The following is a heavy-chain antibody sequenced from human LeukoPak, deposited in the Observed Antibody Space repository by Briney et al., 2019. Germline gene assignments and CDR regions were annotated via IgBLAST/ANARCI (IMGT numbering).Heavy chain of an antibody. CDR2: IYYSRST. J-gene: IGHJ4*02. CDR1: GGSIRSYY. CDR3: ARHFGSYFNY. V-gene: IGHV4-59*08. Sequence: SETLSLTCTVSGGSIRSYYWSWIRQPPGKGLEWIGYIYYSRSTNYNPSLKSRVTISVDTSKNQFSLKLSSVTAADTAVYYCARHFGSYFNYWGQGTLVTVSS. D-gene: IGHD1-26*01.